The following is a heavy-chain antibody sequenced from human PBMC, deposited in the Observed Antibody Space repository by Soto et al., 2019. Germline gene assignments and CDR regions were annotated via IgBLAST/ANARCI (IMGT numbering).Heavy chain of an antibody. CDR1: GFSFSSYA. CDR2: ISASRSST. V-gene: IGHV3-23*01. J-gene: IGHJ4*02. CDR3: EKNNPLMVTFGGCRVFDY. Sequence: EVQLLESGGGLVQPGGSLRLSCAASGFSFSSYAMSWVRQAPGKGLEWVSGISASRSSTYYADSVKGRFTISRDNSKNKINLQMNSRRGEDTAVYFCEKNNPLMVTFGGCRVFDYWGQGPLVDVSS. D-gene: IGHD3-16*01.